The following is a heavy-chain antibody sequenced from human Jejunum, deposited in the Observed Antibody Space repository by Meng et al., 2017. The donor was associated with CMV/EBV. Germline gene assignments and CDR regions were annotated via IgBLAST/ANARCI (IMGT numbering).Heavy chain of an antibody. D-gene: IGHD4-17*01. CDR3: ARDQTTGGYIGP. CDR1: GYSFIGDF. CDR2: INPNSGFT. Sequence: CKASGYSFIGDFIHWVRQAPGQGLEWMGRINPNSGFTTYAQKFQGRVTMTSDRSITTAYMELSRLASDDTAIYYCARDQTTGGYIGPWGQGTLVTVSS. V-gene: IGHV1-2*06. J-gene: IGHJ5*02.